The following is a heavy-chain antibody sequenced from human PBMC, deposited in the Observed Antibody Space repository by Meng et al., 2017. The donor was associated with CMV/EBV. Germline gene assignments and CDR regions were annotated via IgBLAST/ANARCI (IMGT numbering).Heavy chain of an antibody. CDR2: INNDGSST. Sequence: ESLKISCSASGFTFSSYWMDWVRQAPGKGLVWVSRINNDGSSTIYADSVKGRFTISRDNAKNTLYLQMNSLRAEDTAVYYCARHLDYYDILTGPDYWGQGTLVTVSS. CDR1: GFTFSSYW. J-gene: IGHJ4*02. V-gene: IGHV3-74*01. CDR3: ARHLDYYDILTGPDY. D-gene: IGHD3-9*01.